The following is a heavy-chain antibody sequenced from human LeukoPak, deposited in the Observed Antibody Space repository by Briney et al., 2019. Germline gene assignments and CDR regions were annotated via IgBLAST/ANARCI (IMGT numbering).Heavy chain of an antibody. CDR1: GFTFSSYG. Sequence: GGSLRLSCAASGFTFSSYGMHWVRQAPGKGLEWVAFIRYDGSNKYYADSVKGRFTISRDNSKNTLYLQMNSLRAEDTAVYYCAKDIAPEYYYDSSGLDWGQGTLVTVSS. V-gene: IGHV3-30*02. CDR2: IRYDGSNK. J-gene: IGHJ4*02. CDR3: AKDIAPEYYYDSSGLD. D-gene: IGHD3-22*01.